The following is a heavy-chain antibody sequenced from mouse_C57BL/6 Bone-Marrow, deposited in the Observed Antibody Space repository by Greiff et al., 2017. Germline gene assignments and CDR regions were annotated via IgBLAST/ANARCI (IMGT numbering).Heavy chain of an antibody. CDR3: TRSPYYYGSIYYAMDY. D-gene: IGHD1-1*01. CDR1: GYTFTDYE. V-gene: IGHV1-15*01. J-gene: IGHJ4*01. CDR2: IDPETGGT. Sequence: QVQLQQSGVELVRPGASVTLSCKASGYTFTDYEMHWVKQTPVHGLEWIGAIDPETGGTAYNQKFKGKAILTADKSSSTAYMELRSLTSEDSAVYYCTRSPYYYGSIYYAMDYWGQGTSVTVSS.